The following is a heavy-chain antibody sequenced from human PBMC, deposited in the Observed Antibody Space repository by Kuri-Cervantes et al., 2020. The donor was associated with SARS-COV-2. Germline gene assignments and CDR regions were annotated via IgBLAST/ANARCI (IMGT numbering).Heavy chain of an antibody. CDR2: ISYAGSNK. CDR3: AGELGNYFDY. J-gene: IGHJ4*02. V-gene: IGHV3-30-3*01. D-gene: IGHD7-27*01. Sequence: LSLTCAASGFTFSSYAMHWVRQAPGKGLEWVAVISYAGSNKYYADSVKGRFTISRDNSKNTLYLQMNSLRAEDTAVYYCAGELGNYFDYWGQGTLVTVSS. CDR1: GFTFSSYA.